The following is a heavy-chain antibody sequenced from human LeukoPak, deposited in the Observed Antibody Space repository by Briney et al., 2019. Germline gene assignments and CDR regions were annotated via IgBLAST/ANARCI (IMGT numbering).Heavy chain of an antibody. CDR3: ARGQFNDY. Sequence: SETLSLTCAVYGGFFSGYYWSWIRQPPGKGLEWIGEINHSGSTNYNPSLKSRVTISVDTSKNQFSLKLSSVTAADTAVYYCARGQFNDYWGQGTLVTVSS. V-gene: IGHV4-34*01. CDR2: INHSGST. CDR1: GGFFSGYY. J-gene: IGHJ4*02.